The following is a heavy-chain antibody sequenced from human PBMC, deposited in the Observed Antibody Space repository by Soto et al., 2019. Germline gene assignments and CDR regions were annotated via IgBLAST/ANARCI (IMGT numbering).Heavy chain of an antibody. V-gene: IGHV1-18*01. Sequence: ASVKVSCKASGYTFTSYGISWVRQAPGQGLEWMGWISAYNGNTNYAQKLQGRVTMTTDTSTSTAYMELRSLRSDDTAVYYCARERTMGYDSSGYYYPDYWGQGTLVTVSS. CDR1: GYTFTSYG. CDR2: ISAYNGNT. D-gene: IGHD3-22*01. J-gene: IGHJ4*02. CDR3: ARERTMGYDSSGYYYPDY.